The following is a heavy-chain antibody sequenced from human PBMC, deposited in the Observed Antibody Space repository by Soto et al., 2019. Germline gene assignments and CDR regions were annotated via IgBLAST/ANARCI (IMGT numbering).Heavy chain of an antibody. Sequence: PSETLSLTCTVSGGSISSVDYYWSWIRQPPGKGLEWIGYIYYSGSSYYNPSLKSRVTISVDTSKNQFSLKLSSVTAADTAVYYCASVGITSDCSGGSCHLYDAFYXWGQVTMVTVS. CDR2: IYYSGSS. CDR3: ASVGITSDCSGGSCHLYDAFYX. CDR1: GGSISSVDYY. V-gene: IGHV4-30-4*01. D-gene: IGHD2-15*01. J-gene: IGHJ3*02.